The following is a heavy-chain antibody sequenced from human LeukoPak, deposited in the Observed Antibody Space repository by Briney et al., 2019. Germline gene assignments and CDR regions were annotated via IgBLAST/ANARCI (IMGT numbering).Heavy chain of an antibody. CDR3: ARGSLPTRNYLFLPDY. D-gene: IGHD2/OR15-2a*01. J-gene: IGHJ4*02. CDR2: IKQDGSEK. CDR1: GFTFSSYW. Sequence: PGGSLRLSCAASGFTFSSYWMSWVRQAPGKGLEWVANIKQDGSEKYYVDSVKGRFTISRDNAKNSLYLQMNSLRAEDTAVYYCARGSLPTRNYLFLPDYWGQGTLVTVSS. V-gene: IGHV3-7*03.